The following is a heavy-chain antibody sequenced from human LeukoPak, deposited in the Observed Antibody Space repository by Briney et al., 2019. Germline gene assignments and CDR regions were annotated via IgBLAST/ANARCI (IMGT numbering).Heavy chain of an antibody. CDR1: GFTFSSYA. J-gene: IGHJ4*02. CDR3: AKEGGNTLCFDY. Sequence: PGGSLRLSCAASGFTFSSYAMGWVRQAPGKGLEWVLAISGSGGSTYYADSVRGRFTIPRDNSKNTLYLQMNSLRAEDTAVYYCAKEGGNTLCFDYWGQGTLVTVSS. D-gene: IGHD4-23*01. CDR2: ISGSGGST. V-gene: IGHV3-23*01.